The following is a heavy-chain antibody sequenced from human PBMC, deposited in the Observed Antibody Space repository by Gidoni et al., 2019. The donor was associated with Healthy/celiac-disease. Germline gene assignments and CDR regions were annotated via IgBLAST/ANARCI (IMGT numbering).Heavy chain of an antibody. CDR3: ARINRGFGELDFDY. CDR2: IYYSGST. Sequence: QLQLQESGPGLVKPSETLSLTCTVSCGSIRSSSYYWGWIRQPPGKGLEGIGSIYYSGSTYYNPSLKSRVTISVDTSKNQFSLKLSSVTAADTAVYYCARINRGFGELDFDYWGQGTLVTVSS. CDR1: CGSIRSSSYY. V-gene: IGHV4-39*01. D-gene: IGHD3-10*01. J-gene: IGHJ4*02.